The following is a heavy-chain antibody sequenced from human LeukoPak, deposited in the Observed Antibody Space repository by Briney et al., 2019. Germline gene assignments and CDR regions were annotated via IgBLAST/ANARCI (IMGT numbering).Heavy chain of an antibody. CDR1: GYTLTELV. J-gene: IGHJ4*03. V-gene: IGHV1-24*01. CDR3: ATNSGSYFLY. Sequence: ASVKVSCKVSGYTLTELVIHWLRQAPGKGLEWMGGFDPEDGETIYAQKFQGRVSMTEDTSTDTAYMELSSLRSENTAVYYCATNSGSYFLYWGQGTPVTASS. CDR2: FDPEDGET. D-gene: IGHD1-26*01.